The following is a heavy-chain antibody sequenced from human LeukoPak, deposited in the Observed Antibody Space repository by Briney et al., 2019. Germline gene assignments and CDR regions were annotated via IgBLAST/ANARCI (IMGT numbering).Heavy chain of an antibody. CDR1: GGSISSYY. CDR2: FYYSGRP. Sequence: TSETLSLTCTVSGGSISSYYWSWIRQPPGKGLGWIGYFYYSGRPHYKPSLKSPVPLAVDTSKNQSSLQPSSVTAADTAVYYCARGGYYGSGNDFRFDPWGQGTLVTVSS. D-gene: IGHD3-10*01. V-gene: IGHV4-59*13. J-gene: IGHJ5*02. CDR3: ARGGYYGSGNDFRFDP.